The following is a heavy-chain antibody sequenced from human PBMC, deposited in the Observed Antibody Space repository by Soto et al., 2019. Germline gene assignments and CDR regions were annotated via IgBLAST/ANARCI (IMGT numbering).Heavy chain of an antibody. J-gene: IGHJ4*02. CDR3: ARVKGGYGHIFFDY. CDR2: TRNKANSYTT. Sequence: GGSLRLSCAASGFTFSDHYMDWVRQAPGKGLEWVGRTRNKANSYTTEYAASVKGRFTISRDDSKNSLYLQMNSLKTEDTAVYYCARVKGGYGHIFFDYWGQGTLVTVSS. D-gene: IGHD6-25*01. V-gene: IGHV3-72*01. CDR1: GFTFSDHY.